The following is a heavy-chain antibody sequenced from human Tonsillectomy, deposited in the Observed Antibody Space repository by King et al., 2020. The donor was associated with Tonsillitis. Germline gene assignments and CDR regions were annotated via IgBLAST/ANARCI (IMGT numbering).Heavy chain of an antibody. J-gene: IGHJ4*02. Sequence: QLQESGPGLVKPSETLSLTCTVSGGSISSSSYYWGWIRQPPGKGLEWIGSIYYSGSTYYNPSLKSRVTISVDTSKNQFPLKLSSVTAADTAVYYCARHEGSGNYDSSGYYYWGQGTLVTVSS. V-gene: IGHV4-39*01. D-gene: IGHD3-22*01. CDR3: ARHEGSGNYDSSGYYY. CDR1: GGSISSSSYY. CDR2: IYYSGST.